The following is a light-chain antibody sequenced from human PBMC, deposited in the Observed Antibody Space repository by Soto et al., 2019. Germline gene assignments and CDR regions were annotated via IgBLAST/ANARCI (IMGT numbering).Light chain of an antibody. CDR3: QSSDTRLSAVV. V-gene: IGLV1-40*01. Sequence: QSVLTQPPSVSGAPGQRLTIACTGSSSNIGAGYAVHWHQHLPGRAPKLLVYGDNNRPSGVPDRFSGSESGTSAYLTITRLQAEDEAHYYCQSSDTRLSAVVFGGGTQLTVL. CDR1: SSNIGAGYA. CDR2: GDN. J-gene: IGLJ2*01.